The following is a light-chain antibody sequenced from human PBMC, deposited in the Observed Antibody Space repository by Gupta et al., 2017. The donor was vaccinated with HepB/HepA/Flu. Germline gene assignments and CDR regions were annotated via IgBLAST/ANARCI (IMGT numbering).Light chain of an antibody. CDR3: CSYAGSGWV. CDR1: SSDVGNYNL. Sequence: QSALTQPASVSGSPGQSITISCTGTSSDVGNYNLVSWYQQHPDKAPKLMIFEVGKRRSGVSDRFSGSKSGNTASLTVSGLQADDEADYYCCSYAGSGWVFGGGTKLTVL. CDR2: EVG. J-gene: IGLJ3*02. V-gene: IGLV2-23*02.